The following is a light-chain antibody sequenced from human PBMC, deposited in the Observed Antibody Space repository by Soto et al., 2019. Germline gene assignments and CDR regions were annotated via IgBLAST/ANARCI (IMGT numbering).Light chain of an antibody. CDR2: GVH. CDR1: SNDIGTYDY. Sequence: ALTLPISLSGSPGQSITISCTGNSNDIGTYDYVSWYQQHPGKAPRLLIHGVHNRSPGISGRFSASKSGLTASLTISGLQAEDDADYSCTAFSGNPVYLFGHGNQLTVL. CDR3: TAFSGNPVYL. J-gene: IGLJ7*01. V-gene: IGLV2-14*01.